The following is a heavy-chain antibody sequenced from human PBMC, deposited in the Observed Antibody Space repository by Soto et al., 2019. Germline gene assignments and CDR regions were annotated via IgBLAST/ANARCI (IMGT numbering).Heavy chain of an antibody. V-gene: IGHV3-74*01. J-gene: IGHJ4*02. CDR2: IYFDCITT. CDR1: GFTFNTHW. Sequence: EVQLVESGGGVVQPGGSLRLSCTASGFTFNTHWVHWGRQAPGKGVVWVSRIYFDCITTNFADFVKGRLNVSRDNDKNTVYLHVNTLRDEDTAVYYCARGGAMGVDYWGQGTLVTVSS. D-gene: IGHD1-26*01. CDR3: ARGGAMGVDY.